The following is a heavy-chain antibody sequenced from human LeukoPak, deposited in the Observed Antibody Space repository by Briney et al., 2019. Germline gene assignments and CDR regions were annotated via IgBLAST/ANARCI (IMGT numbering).Heavy chain of an antibody. CDR2: ISYDGSNK. CDR3: TTELGN. J-gene: IGHJ4*02. V-gene: IGHV3-30*03. Sequence: GRSLRLSCAASGFTFSSYGMHWVRQAPGKGLEWVAVISYDGSNKYYADSVKGRFTISRDDSKNTLYLQMNSLKTEDTAVYYCTTELGNWGQGTLVTVSS. CDR1: GFTFSSYG. D-gene: IGHD1-26*01.